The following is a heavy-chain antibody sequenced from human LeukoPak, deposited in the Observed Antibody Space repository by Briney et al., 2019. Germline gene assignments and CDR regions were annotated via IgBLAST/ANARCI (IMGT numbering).Heavy chain of an antibody. V-gene: IGHV1-69*13. J-gene: IGHJ4*02. Sequence: SVKVSCKASRGTFSSYTINWVRQAPGQGLEWMGGIIPIFGTANYAQKFQGRVTLTADESTSTAHMELSSLRSEDTAVYYGASLGGGSTVTTYLNYWGQGTLVSVS. CDR1: RGTFSSYT. D-gene: IGHD4-17*01. CDR2: IIPIFGTA. CDR3: ASLGGGSTVTTYLNY.